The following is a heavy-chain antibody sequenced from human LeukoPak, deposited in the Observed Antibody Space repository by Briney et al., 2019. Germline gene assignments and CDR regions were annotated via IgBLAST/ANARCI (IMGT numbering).Heavy chain of an antibody. J-gene: IGHJ4*02. CDR2: IWYDRSNK. CDR1: GFTFSSYG. Sequence: GRSLRLSCAASGFTFSSYGMHWVRQAPGKGLEWVAVIWYDRSNKYYADSVKGRFTISRDNSKNTLYLQMNSLRAEDTAVYYCARAGDGSGSTDFDYWGQGTLVTVSS. D-gene: IGHD3-10*01. V-gene: IGHV3-33*01. CDR3: ARAGDGSGSTDFDY.